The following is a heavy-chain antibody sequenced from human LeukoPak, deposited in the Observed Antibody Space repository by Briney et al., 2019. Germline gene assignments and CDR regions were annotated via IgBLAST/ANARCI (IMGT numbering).Heavy chain of an antibody. Sequence: PGGSLRLSCAASGFTFSSYAMSWVRQAPGKGLEWVSAISGSGGSTYYADSVKGRFTISRDNSKNTLYLQMNSLRAEDTAVYYCAKTALLIMVRERRHFDYWGQGTLITVSS. CDR3: AKTALLIMVRERRHFDY. V-gene: IGHV3-23*01. D-gene: IGHD3-10*01. CDR1: GFTFSSYA. J-gene: IGHJ4*02. CDR2: ISGSGGST.